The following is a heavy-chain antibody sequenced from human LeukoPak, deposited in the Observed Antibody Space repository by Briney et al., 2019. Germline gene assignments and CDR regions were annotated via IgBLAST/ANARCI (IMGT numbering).Heavy chain of an antibody. CDR3: ATRPAWYSSSWCDY. Sequence: GASVKVSCKVSGYTLTELSMHWVRQAPGKGLEWMGGFDPEDGETIYAQKFQGRVTMTEDTSTDTAYMELSSLRSEDTALYYCATRPAWYSSSWCDYWGQGTLVTVSS. V-gene: IGHV1-24*01. CDR2: FDPEDGET. CDR1: GYTLTELS. D-gene: IGHD6-13*01. J-gene: IGHJ4*02.